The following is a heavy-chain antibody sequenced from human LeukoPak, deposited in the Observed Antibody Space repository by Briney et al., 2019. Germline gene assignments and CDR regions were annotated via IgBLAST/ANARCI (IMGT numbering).Heavy chain of an antibody. D-gene: IGHD1-1*01. CDR2: IGSNGVNT. J-gene: IGHJ4*02. Sequence: GGSLRPSCTASGFTFSTYAMGWARQAPGKGLEWVSGIGSNGVNTYYADSAKGRFTVSRDNSKNTVYLQMNNLRAEDTALYYCVRAYTTSGTYSEPWGQGTLVTVSS. V-gene: IGHV3-23*01. CDR1: GFTFSTYA. CDR3: VRAYTTSGTYSEP.